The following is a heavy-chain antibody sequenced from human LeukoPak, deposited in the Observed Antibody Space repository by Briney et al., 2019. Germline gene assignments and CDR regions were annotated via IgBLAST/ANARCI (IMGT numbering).Heavy chain of an antibody. J-gene: IGHJ6*03. CDR2: IYYSGST. CDR1: GGSISSYY. CDR3: ARTTEGGYTYDYFYYYYMDV. V-gene: IGHV4-59*01. D-gene: IGHD5-18*01. Sequence: PSETLSLTCTVSGGSISSYYWSWIRQPPGKGLEWVGYIYYSGSTNYNPSLKSRVTISVDTSKNQFSLKLNSVTAADTAVYFCARTTEGGYTYDYFYYYYMDVWGKGTTVTISS.